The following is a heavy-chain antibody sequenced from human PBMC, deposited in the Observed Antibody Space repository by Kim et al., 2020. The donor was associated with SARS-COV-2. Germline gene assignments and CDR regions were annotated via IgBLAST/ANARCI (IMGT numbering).Heavy chain of an antibody. CDR1: GFTVSSSY. V-gene: IGHV3-53*04. J-gene: IGHJ4*02. Sequence: GGSLRLSCAASGFTVSSSYMIWVRQAPGKGLEWVSVIYSGGSPYYADSLKGRFTISRHNSKNTLYLEMNSLRVEDTAVYYCARGGRDSSGYYYSIDYWGQGTLVSVSS. D-gene: IGHD3-22*01. CDR2: IYSGGSP. CDR3: ARGGRDSSGYYYSIDY.